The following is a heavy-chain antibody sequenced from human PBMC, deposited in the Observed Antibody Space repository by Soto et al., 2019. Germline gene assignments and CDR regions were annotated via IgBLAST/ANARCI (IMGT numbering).Heavy chain of an antibody. V-gene: IGHV4-59*01. D-gene: IGHD2-8*02. Sequence: PSETLSLTCTVSGGSISSYYWSWIRQPPGKGLEWIGYIYYSGSTNYNPSLKSRVTISVDTSKNQFSLKLSSVTAADTAVYDCARDRVLDGYFDYWGQGTLVTVSS. J-gene: IGHJ4*02. CDR2: IYYSGST. CDR1: GGSISSYY. CDR3: ARDRVLDGYFDY.